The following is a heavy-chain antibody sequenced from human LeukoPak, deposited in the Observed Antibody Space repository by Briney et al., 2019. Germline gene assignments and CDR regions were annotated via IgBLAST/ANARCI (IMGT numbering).Heavy chain of an antibody. CDR2: IYHSGGT. CDR1: GYSISSGYY. D-gene: IGHD4-17*01. Sequence: SETLSLTCTVSGYSISSGYYWGWIRQPPGKGLEWIGSIYHSGGTYYNPSLKSRVTISVDTSKNQFSLKLSSVTAADTAVYYCARADYGDYVNYWGQGTLVTVSS. CDR3: ARADYGDYVNY. V-gene: IGHV4-38-2*02. J-gene: IGHJ4*02.